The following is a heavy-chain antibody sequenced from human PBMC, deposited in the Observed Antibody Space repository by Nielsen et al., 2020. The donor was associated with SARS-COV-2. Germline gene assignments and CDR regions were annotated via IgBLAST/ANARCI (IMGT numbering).Heavy chain of an antibody. CDR1: GGSISSYY. D-gene: IGHD3-22*01. V-gene: IGHV4-59*01. CDR3: ARAGGDDSSGYYPDAFDI. CDR2: IYYSGST. J-gene: IGHJ3*02. Sequence: SETLSLTCTVPGGSISSYYCSWIRQPPGKGLEWIGYIYYSGSTNYNPSLKSRVTISVDTSKNQFSLKLSSVTAADTAVYYCARAGGDDSSGYYPDAFDIWGQGTMVTVSS.